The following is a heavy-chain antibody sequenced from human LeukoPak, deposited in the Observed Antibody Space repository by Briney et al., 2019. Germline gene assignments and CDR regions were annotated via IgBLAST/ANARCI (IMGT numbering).Heavy chain of an antibody. D-gene: IGHD3-22*01. Sequence: SETLSLTCTVSGGSISSSSYYWGWIRQPPGTGLEWIGSIYYSGSTYYNPSLKSRVTISVDTSKNQFSLKLSSVTAADTAVYYCASGGVTMIVVDYWGQGTLVTVSS. CDR2: IYYSGST. J-gene: IGHJ4*02. CDR3: ASGGVTMIVVDY. V-gene: IGHV4-39*07. CDR1: GGSISSSSYY.